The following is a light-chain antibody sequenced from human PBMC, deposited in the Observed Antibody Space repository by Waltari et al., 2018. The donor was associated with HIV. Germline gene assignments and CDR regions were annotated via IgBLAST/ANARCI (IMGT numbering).Light chain of an antibody. CDR2: DVS. CDR1: SSAVGGYNY. J-gene: IGLJ3*02. V-gene: IGLV2-14*03. CDR3: SSYTSSSTLV. Sequence: QSALTQPASVSGSPGQSITISCTGTSSAVGGYNYVYWYQQHPGKAPNLMIYDVSNRPSGVSNRFSGSKSGNTASLTISGLQAEDEADYYCSSYTSSSTLVFGGGTKLTVL.